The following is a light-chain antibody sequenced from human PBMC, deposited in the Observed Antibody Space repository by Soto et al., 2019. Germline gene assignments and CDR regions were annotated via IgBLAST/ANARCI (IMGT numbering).Light chain of an antibody. J-gene: IGKJ1*01. V-gene: IGKV2-24*01. CDR1: HSLVHTDGNTY. Sequence: DIVMTQTALSSPVTPGQPVSISSRSIHSLVHTDGNTYLSWFQQRPGQPPRLLIYKISNRFSGVPDRFSGSGAATDFTLKISGVEAEDVGIYYCMQTTEFSRTFGQGTKVDIK. CDR3: MQTTEFSRT. CDR2: KIS.